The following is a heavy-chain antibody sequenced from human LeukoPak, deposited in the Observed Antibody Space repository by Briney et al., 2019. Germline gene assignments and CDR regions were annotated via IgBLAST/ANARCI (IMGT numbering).Heavy chain of an antibody. J-gene: IGHJ4*02. D-gene: IGHD6-13*01. Sequence: ASVTVSCTASGGTFSSYAISWVRQAPGQGLEWMGGIIPIFGTANYAQKFQGRVTITADESTTTAYMELSSLRSEDTAVYYCARERQQLPGFDYWGQGTPVTVSS. CDR2: IIPIFGTA. CDR1: GGTFSSYA. CDR3: ARERQQLPGFDY. V-gene: IGHV1-69*13.